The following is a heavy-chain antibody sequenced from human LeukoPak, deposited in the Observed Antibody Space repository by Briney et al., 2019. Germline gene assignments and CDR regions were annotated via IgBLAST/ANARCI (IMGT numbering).Heavy chain of an antibody. J-gene: IGHJ4*02. Sequence: SETLSLTCTVSGGSISSYYWSWIRQPAGKGLGWIGRIYTSGSTSYNPSLKSRVTMSVDTSKNQFSLKLSSVTAADTAVYYCARDAVEYSYGYEYYFDYWGQGTLVTVSS. V-gene: IGHV4-4*07. CDR3: ARDAVEYSYGYEYYFDY. D-gene: IGHD5-18*01. CDR1: GGSISSYY. CDR2: IYTSGST.